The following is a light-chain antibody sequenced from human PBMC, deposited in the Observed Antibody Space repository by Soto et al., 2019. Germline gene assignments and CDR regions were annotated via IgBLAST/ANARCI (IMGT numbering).Light chain of an antibody. V-gene: IGKV3-15*01. J-gene: IGKJ5*01. Sequence: EIVLTQSPATLSLSPGERATPSCRASQSVSSYLAWYQQKPGQAPRLLIYDASTRATGIPDRFSGGGSGTEFTLTISSLQSEDFVVYYCQQYNSWPPITFGQGTRLEIK. CDR2: DAS. CDR3: QQYNSWPPIT. CDR1: QSVSSY.